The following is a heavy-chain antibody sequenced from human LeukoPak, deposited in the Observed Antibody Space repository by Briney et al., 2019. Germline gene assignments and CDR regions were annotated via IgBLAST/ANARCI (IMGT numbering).Heavy chain of an antibody. V-gene: IGHV5-51*01. Sequence: GESLKISCRVSGYAFASYWIGWVRQVPGKGLEWMGIIYPGDSDTRYSPSFQGQVTISADKSISTAYLQWSSLKASDTAMYYCARSVATRAGFDYWGQGTLVTVSS. CDR3: ARSVATRAGFDY. J-gene: IGHJ4*02. CDR2: IYPGDSDT. D-gene: IGHD5-24*01. CDR1: GYAFASYW.